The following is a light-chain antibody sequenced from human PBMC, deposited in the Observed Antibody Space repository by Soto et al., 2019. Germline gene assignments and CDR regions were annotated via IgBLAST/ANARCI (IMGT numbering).Light chain of an antibody. CDR3: SSYTSSSSYV. J-gene: IGLJ1*01. Sequence: QSVLTQPASVSGFPGRSITISCTGTSSDVGGYKYVSWYQQHPDKAPKLIIYDVTNRPSGISNRFSGSKSGNTASLTISGLQAEDEADYYCSSYTSSSSYVFGTGTKVTVL. CDR2: DVT. V-gene: IGLV2-14*01. CDR1: SSDVGGYKY.